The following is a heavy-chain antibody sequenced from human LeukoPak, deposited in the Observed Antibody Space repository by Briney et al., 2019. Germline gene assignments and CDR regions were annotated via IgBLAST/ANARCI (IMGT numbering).Heavy chain of an antibody. CDR3: ARDSFGSSRPSDY. V-gene: IGHV1-3*01. CDR2: INAANGNT. CDR1: GYTFTSYT. J-gene: IGHJ4*02. D-gene: IGHD2-2*01. Sequence: ASVKVSCKTSGYTFTSYTVHWVRQAPGQRLEWMGWINAANGNTKYSQKFESRLTITRDTSATTAYMELNSLRSEDTAVYYCARDSFGSSRPSDYWGQGTLVTVSS.